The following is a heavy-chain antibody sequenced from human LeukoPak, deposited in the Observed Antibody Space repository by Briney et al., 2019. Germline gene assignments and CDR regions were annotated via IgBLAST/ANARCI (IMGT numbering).Heavy chain of an antibody. D-gene: IGHD3-10*01. CDR1: GFTFSDSA. CDR2: IRSKTKSYAT. CDR3: TGNYYGSGSYADFDY. V-gene: IGHV3-73*01. Sequence: GGSLRLSCAASGFTFSDSAMHWVRQASGKGLEWVGRIRSKTKSYATAYAASVKGRFTISRDDSKNTAYLQMNSLKTEDTAVYYCTGNYYGSGSYADFDYWGQGTLVTVSS. J-gene: IGHJ4*02.